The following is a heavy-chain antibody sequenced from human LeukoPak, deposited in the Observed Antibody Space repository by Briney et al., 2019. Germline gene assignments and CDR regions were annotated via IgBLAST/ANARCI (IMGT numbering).Heavy chain of an antibody. V-gene: IGHV1-2*02. D-gene: IGHD6-13*01. CDR3: ARSPDMRIAAAGGGNWFDP. Sequence: ASVKVSCKASGYTFTGYYIHWVRQAPGQGLEWMGWINPNSGGTKYAQKFQGRVTMTRDTSISTAYMELSRLRSDDTAVYYCARSPDMRIAAAGGGNWFDPWAQGTLVTVSS. CDR2: INPNSGGT. J-gene: IGHJ5*02. CDR1: GYTFTGYY.